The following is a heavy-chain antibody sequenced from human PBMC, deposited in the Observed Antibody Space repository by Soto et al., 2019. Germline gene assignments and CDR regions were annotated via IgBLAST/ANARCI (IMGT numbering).Heavy chain of an antibody. J-gene: IGHJ4*02. D-gene: IGHD3-10*02. V-gene: IGHV1-69*13. CDR1: GGTFSSYA. CDR3: ARQTSLFGELSSHPDY. CDR2: IIPIFGTA. Sequence: ASVKVSCKASGGTFSSYAISWVRQAPGQGLEWMGGIIPIFGTANYAQKFQGRVTITADESTSTAYMELSSLRSEDTAVYYCARQTSLFGELSSHPDYWGQGTLVTVSS.